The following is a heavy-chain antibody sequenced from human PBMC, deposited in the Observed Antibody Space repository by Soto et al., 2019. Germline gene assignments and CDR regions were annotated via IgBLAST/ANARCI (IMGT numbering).Heavy chain of an antibody. J-gene: IGHJ2*01. Sequence: QVQLVESGGGVVQPGRSLRLSCAASGFTFSRYAMHWVRQAPGKGLEWVAVISYDGSNKYYADSVKGRFTISRDNSKNTLYLQMNSLRAEDTAVYYCARDRDYVIYWYFDFWGRGTLVTVSS. V-gene: IGHV3-30-3*01. CDR2: ISYDGSNK. CDR3: ARDRDYVIYWYFDF. D-gene: IGHD4-17*01. CDR1: GFTFSRYA.